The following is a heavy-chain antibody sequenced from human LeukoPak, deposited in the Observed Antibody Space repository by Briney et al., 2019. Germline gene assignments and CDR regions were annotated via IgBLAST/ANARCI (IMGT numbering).Heavy chain of an antibody. J-gene: IGHJ4*02. CDR1: GGSLSYYY. Sequence: SETLSLTCAVYGGSLSYYYWSWIRQPPEKGLEWIGEINRSGSTNHNPSLKSRVSISVDTSKNQFSLKLSSVTAADTAVYYCARGGFYCGDDCYVDYWGQGTLVTVSS. CDR2: INRSGST. D-gene: IGHD2-21*02. CDR3: ARGGFYCGDDCYVDY. V-gene: IGHV4-34*01.